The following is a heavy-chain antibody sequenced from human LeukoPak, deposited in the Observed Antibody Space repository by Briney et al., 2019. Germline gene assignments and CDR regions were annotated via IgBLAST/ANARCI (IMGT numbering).Heavy chain of an antibody. J-gene: IGHJ4*03. Sequence: PGGSLRLSCAASGFTFSDNYMSWIRQAPGKGLEWVSHLSSSGDYTNYADSVKGLFTISRDNAKNSLYLQMNSLTEEHTAVYYCARGETAVTSYLHFRGQGTLVTVSS. D-gene: IGHD2-21*02. CDR1: GFTFSDNY. CDR2: LSSSGDYT. V-gene: IGHV3-11*06. CDR3: ARGETAVTSYLHF.